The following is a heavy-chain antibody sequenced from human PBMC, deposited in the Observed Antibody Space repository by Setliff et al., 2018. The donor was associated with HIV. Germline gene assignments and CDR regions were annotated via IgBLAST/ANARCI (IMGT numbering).Heavy chain of an antibody. CDR1: GGSFSNHA. CDR3: ARECSGGNCFGAFEV. J-gene: IGHJ3*01. D-gene: IGHD2-15*01. CDR2: IIPSYGTA. Sequence: ASVKVSCKASGGSFSNHAINWVRQAPGRGLEWMGGIIPSYGTANYAQTLQGRVTITTDKSATTVYMDLSSLRSDDTALYYCARECSGGNCFGAFEVWGLGTMVTVSS. V-gene: IGHV1-69*05.